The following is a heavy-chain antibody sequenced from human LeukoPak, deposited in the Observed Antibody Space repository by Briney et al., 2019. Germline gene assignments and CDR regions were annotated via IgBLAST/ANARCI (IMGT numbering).Heavy chain of an antibody. Sequence: PSETLSLTCTVSGGSISSGGYYWSWIRQHPGKGLEWIGYIYYSGSTYYNPSLKSRVTISVDTSKNQFSLKLSSVTAADTAVYYCARVGCSTSCPNWFDPWGQGTLSPSPQ. CDR3: ARVGCSTSCPNWFDP. CDR2: IYYSGST. CDR1: GGSISSGGYY. V-gene: IGHV4-31*03. D-gene: IGHD2-2*01. J-gene: IGHJ5*02.